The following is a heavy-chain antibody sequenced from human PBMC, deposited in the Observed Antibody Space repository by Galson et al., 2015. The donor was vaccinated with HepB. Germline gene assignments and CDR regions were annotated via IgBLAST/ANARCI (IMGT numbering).Heavy chain of an antibody. CDR2: IGTAGDT. J-gene: IGHJ6*02. D-gene: IGHD3-10*01. Sequence: SLRLSCAASGFTFSSYDMHWVRQATGKGLEWVSAIGTAGDTYYPGSVKGRFTISRENAKNSLYLQMNSLRAGDTAVYYCARGGVIISGMDLWGQGTTVTVSS. CDR3: ARGGVIISGMDL. V-gene: IGHV3-13*01. CDR1: GFTFSSYD.